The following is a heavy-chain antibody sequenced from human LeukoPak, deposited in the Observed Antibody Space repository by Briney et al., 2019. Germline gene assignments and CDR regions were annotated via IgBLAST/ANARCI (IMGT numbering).Heavy chain of an antibody. J-gene: IGHJ5*02. CDR1: GFTFSSYA. D-gene: IGHD2-2*01. CDR3: AKDLRGYCSSTSCYDQRNWFDP. Sequence: GGSLRLSCAASGFTFSSYAMSWVRQAPGKGLEWVSAISGSGGSTYYADSVKGRFTISRDNSKNTLYLQMNSLRAEDAAVYYCAKDLRGYCSSTSCYDQRNWFDPWGQGTLVTVSS. CDR2: ISGSGGST. V-gene: IGHV3-23*01.